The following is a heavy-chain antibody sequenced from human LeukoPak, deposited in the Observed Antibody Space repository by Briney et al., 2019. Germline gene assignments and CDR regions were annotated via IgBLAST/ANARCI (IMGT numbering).Heavy chain of an antibody. CDR1: GFTFSSYA. CDR2: ISGSGGST. D-gene: IGHD5-18*01. Sequence: QPGRSLRLSCAASGFTFSSYAMSWVRQAPGKGLEWVSAISGSGGSTYYADSVKGRFTISRDNSKNTLYLQMNSLRAEDTAVYYCARDTAMVSLYYFDYWGQGTLVTVSS. V-gene: IGHV3-23*01. CDR3: ARDTAMVSLYYFDY. J-gene: IGHJ4*02.